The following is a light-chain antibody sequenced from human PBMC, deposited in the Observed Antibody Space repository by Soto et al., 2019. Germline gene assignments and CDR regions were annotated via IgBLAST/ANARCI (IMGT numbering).Light chain of an antibody. V-gene: IGLV2-14*01. Sequence: QSVLTQPVSVSGSPGQSITISCTGTSSDVGGYNYVSWYQQHPGKAPKLMIYEVSNRPSGVSNRFSGSKSGNTASLTISGLQAEDEADYYCSSYTSSSTRVFGGGTKLTV. J-gene: IGLJ3*02. CDR1: SSDVGGYNY. CDR3: SSYTSSSTRV. CDR2: EVS.